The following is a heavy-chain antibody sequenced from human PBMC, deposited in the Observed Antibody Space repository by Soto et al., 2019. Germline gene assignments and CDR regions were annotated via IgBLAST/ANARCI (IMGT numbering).Heavy chain of an antibody. CDR2: INAGNGNT. CDR3: AGGLTELLWGDAFEI. CDR1: GYTFTSYA. Sequence: QVQLVQSGAEVKKPGASVKVSCKASGYTFTSYAMHWVRQAPGQRLEWMGWINAGNGNTKYSQKFQGRVTITRDTSASTAYMELSSLRSEDTAVYYCAGGLTELLWGDAFEIWGQGTMVTVSS. V-gene: IGHV1-3*01. D-gene: IGHD1-26*01. J-gene: IGHJ3*02.